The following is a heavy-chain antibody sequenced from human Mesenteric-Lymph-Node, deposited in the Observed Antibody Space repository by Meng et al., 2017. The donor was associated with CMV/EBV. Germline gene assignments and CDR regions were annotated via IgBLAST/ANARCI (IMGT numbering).Heavy chain of an antibody. CDR3: SRETPPVVSGHWYYDI. V-gene: IGHV3-11*04. D-gene: IGHD3-22*01. CDR2: ISTTGNSI. Sequence: GESLKISCEGSAFTFGDYYMSWIRQAPGKGLEWISYISTTGNSIYYSDSVKGRFSISRDNTKNALYLQMNSLRADDTGVYYCSRETPPVVSGHWYYDIWGRGTLVTVSS. CDR1: AFTFGDYY. J-gene: IGHJ2*01.